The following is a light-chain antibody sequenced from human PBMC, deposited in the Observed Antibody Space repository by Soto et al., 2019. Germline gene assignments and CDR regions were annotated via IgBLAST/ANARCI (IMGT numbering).Light chain of an antibody. CDR2: LGS. CDR3: MQALKGTQP. CDR1: QSRLKSRGYNY. Sequence: DSVMTQSPLSLPVTPGAPASISCRCSQSRLKSRGYNYLDLDVQKPRQSPQLLIYLGSNRASGVPERFSGSGYGTDYTLKISTVEAEDVGVYHCMQALKGTQPFGEGTKVE. J-gene: IGKJ1*01. V-gene: IGKV2-28*01.